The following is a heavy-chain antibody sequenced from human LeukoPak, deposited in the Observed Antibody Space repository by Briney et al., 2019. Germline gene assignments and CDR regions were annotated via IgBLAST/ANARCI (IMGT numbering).Heavy chain of an antibody. CDR3: ARARANMDV. V-gene: IGHV3-7*01. CDR1: GFTFSSYW. CDR2: IKQDGSEK. J-gene: IGHJ6*03. Sequence: GGSLRLSCAVSGFTFSSYWMTWVRQAPGKGLEWVANIKQDGSEKYYVESVKGRFSISRDNAKKSVHLQMNSLSAEDTAVYYCARARANMDVWGKGTTVTVSS.